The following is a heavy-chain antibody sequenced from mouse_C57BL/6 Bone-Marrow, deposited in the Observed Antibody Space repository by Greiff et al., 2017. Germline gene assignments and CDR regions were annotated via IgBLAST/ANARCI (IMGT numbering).Heavy chain of an antibody. CDR1: GYSFTDYN. J-gene: IGHJ4*01. D-gene: IGHD1-1*01. CDR3: ARSAYYGTPDY. V-gene: IGHV1-39*01. Sequence: VQLQQSGPELVKPGASVKISCKASGYSFTDYNMNWVKQSNGKSLGWIGVINPNYGTASYTQKFTGKATLTVDQSSSTTYMQLNSLTSVDSAVYYCARSAYYGTPDYWGQGTSVTVSA. CDR2: INPNYGTA.